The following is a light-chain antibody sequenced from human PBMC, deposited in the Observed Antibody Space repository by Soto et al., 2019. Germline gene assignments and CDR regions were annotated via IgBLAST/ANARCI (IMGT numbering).Light chain of an antibody. CDR1: QDISNH. Sequence: DIQMTQSPSSLSASVGDRVTITCQASQDISNHLNWYEQKPGKAPKLLIYDASNLETGVPSRLSGSGSGTDFTFTISSLQPEDIATYYCQHYDNIPYTFGQGTKLEIK. J-gene: IGKJ2*01. CDR3: QHYDNIPYT. V-gene: IGKV1-33*01. CDR2: DAS.